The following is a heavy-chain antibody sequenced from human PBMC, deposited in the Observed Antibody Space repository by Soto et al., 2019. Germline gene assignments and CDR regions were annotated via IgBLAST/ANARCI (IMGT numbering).Heavy chain of an antibody. CDR3: AREYCSGGSCYSNYFDY. CDR1: GGTFSSYA. D-gene: IGHD2-15*01. V-gene: IGHV1-69*13. CDR2: IIPIFGTA. Sequence: SVKVSCKASGGTFSSYAISWVRQAPGQGLEWMGGIIPIFGTANYAQKFQGRVTITADESTSTAYMELSSLRSEDTAVYYCAREYCSGGSCYSNYFDYWGQGTLVTVSS. J-gene: IGHJ4*02.